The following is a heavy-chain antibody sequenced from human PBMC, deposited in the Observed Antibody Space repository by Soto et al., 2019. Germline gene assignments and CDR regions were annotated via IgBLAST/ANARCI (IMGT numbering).Heavy chain of an antibody. CDR1: GFTVSSNY. J-gene: IGHJ5*02. V-gene: IGHV3-53*04. Sequence: EVQLVESGGGLVQPGGSLRLSCAASGFTVSSNYMSWVRQAPGKGLEWVSVSYSGGSTYYADSVKGRFTLSRHNSKNTLYLQMNSLRAEDTAVYYCAREVGHGWFDPWGQGTLVTVSS. CDR3: AREVGHGWFDP. CDR2: SYSGGST.